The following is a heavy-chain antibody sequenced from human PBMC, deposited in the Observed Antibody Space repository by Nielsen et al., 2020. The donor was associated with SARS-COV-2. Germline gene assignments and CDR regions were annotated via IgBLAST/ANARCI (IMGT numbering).Heavy chain of an antibody. CDR2: ISAYNGNT. D-gene: IGHD4-23*01. Sequence: GESLKISCKGSGYSFTSYGISWVRQAPGQGLEWMGWISAYNGNTNYAQKLQGRVTMTTDTSTSTAYMELRSLRSDDTAVYYCARDDYGGNSGYYYYGMDVWGQGTTVTVSS. J-gene: IGHJ6*02. V-gene: IGHV1-18*01. CDR3: ARDDYGGNSGYYYYGMDV. CDR1: GYSFTSYG.